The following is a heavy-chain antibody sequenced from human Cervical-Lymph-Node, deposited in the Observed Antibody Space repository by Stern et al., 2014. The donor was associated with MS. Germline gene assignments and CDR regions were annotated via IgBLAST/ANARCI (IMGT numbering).Heavy chain of an antibody. CDR2: IKSKTDDETP. CDR3: GGGYHYYGLDV. Sequence: VQLVESGGGLVKPGGSLKLSCEASGFTFSSAWLSWVRQAPGKGLEWVGRIKSKTDDETPDYAAPVKGRFTISKDESKNTLYLLMNALKTEDTAVYYCGGGYHYYGLDVWGQGTTVTVSS. J-gene: IGHJ6*02. CDR1: GFTFSSAW. D-gene: IGHD3-16*02. V-gene: IGHV3-15*01.